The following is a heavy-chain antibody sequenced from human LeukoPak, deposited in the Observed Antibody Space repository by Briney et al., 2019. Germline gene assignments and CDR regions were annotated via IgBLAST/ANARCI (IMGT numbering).Heavy chain of an antibody. CDR3: ARGQYCSSTSCYNNWFDP. V-gene: IGHV1-2*02. J-gene: IGHJ5*02. CDR2: INPNSGGT. Sequence: ASVKVSCKASGYTFTGYYMHWVRQAPGQGLEWMGWINPNSGGTNYAQKFRGRVTMTRDTSISTAYMELSRLRSDDTAVYYCARGQYCSSTSCYNNWFDPWGQGTLVTVSS. D-gene: IGHD2-2*01. CDR1: GYTFTGYY.